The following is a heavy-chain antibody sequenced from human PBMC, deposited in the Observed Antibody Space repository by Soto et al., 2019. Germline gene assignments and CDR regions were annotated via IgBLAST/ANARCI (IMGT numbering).Heavy chain of an antibody. J-gene: IGHJ6*02. CDR1: GGSISSGDYY. CDR2: IYYSGST. V-gene: IGHV4-30-4*01. Sequence: SEILSLTCTVSGGSISSGDYYWSWIRQPPGKGLEWIGYIYYSGSTYYNPSLKSRATISVDTSKNQFSLKLSSVTAADTAVYYCARDITKRYYYGSGSYRSNYGMDVWGQGTTVTVSS. D-gene: IGHD3-10*01. CDR3: ARDITKRYYYGSGSYRSNYGMDV.